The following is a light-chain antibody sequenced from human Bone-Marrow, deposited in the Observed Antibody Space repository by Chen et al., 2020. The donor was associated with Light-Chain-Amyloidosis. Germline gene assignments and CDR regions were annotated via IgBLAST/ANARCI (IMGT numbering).Light chain of an antibody. Sequence: NFMLTQPHSVSESPGKTVIISCTRRSDSSATNYVQWYQQRPGSSPTTVISEDDQRPSGVQERFSGCIVRSSNSASLTISVLKTEDEADYYCQSYQGSSQGMFGGGTKLTLL. V-gene: IGLV6-57*01. CDR3: QSYQGSSQGM. CDR1: SDSSATNY. CDR2: EDD. J-gene: IGLJ3*02.